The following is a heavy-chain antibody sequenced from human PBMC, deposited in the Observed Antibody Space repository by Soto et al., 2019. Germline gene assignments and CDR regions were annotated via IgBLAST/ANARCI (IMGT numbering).Heavy chain of an antibody. V-gene: IGHV4-30-4*01. J-gene: IGHJ5*02. CDR1: GGSISSGDYY. Sequence: SETLSLSCTVSGGSISSGDYYWSWIRQPPGKGLEWIGYIYYSGSTYYNPSLKSRVTISVDTSKNQFSLKLSSVTAADTAVYYCARQGSSIPAHTAAWGQGTLVTVSS. D-gene: IGHD6-6*01. CDR3: ARQGSSIPAHTAA. CDR2: IYYSGST.